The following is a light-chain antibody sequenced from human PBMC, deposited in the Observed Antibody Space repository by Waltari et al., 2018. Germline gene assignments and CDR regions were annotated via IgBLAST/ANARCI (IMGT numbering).Light chain of an antibody. CDR1: SSNIGAGYD. Sequence: QSVLTQPPSVSGAPGQRVTISCTGSSSNIGAGYDVHWYQQLPGTAPKLFIYGNTNRPSGVPDRFSGSKSGTSASLAITGLRAEDEADYYCQSYDSSLSGSVVFGGGTKLTVL. CDR2: GNT. V-gene: IGLV1-40*01. CDR3: QSYDSSLSGSVV. J-gene: IGLJ2*01.